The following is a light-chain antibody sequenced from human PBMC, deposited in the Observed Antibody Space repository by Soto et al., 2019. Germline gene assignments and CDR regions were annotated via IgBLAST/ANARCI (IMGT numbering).Light chain of an antibody. CDR1: SSNIGAGYD. Sequence: QPVLTQPPSVSGAPGQRVTISCTGSSSNIGAGYDVHWYQQLPGTAPKLLIYGNSNRPSGVPDRFSGSKSGTSASLAITGLQAEDEADYYCQSYDSSLSALGFGGGTKVTVL. CDR2: GNS. CDR3: QSYDSSLSALG. V-gene: IGLV1-40*01. J-gene: IGLJ2*01.